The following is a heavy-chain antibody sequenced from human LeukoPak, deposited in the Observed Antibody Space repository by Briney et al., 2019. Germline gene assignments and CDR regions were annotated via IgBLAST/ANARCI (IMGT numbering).Heavy chain of an antibody. D-gene: IGHD6-13*01. J-gene: IGHJ4*02. CDR3: AKVAGDRMDY. CDR1: VYSFATYG. Sequence: ASVTVSFTSSVYSFATYGFRWVRPAPGDGLEWMGWISANTGKTSYAQKFQDRVTMTTDTSTTTAYMELRSLRLDDTAVYFCAKVAGDRMDYWGQGTLVTVSS. V-gene: IGHV1-18*01. CDR2: ISANTGKT.